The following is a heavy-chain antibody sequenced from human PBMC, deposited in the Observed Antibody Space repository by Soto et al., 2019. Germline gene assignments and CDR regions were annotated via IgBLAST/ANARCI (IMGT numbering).Heavy chain of an antibody. D-gene: IGHD3-10*01. J-gene: IGHJ4*02. CDR1: GGSISGYY. CDR3: AGVHFRSEFKDY. Sequence: PSETLSLTCTVSGGSISGYYWSWIRQPPGKGLEWIGYTFYSGSTKYNPSLRSRVTMSVDTSKNQVSLKLSSVTAADTAVYYCAGVHFRSEFKDYWGQGTLVTVSS. V-gene: IGHV4-59*12. CDR2: TFYSGST.